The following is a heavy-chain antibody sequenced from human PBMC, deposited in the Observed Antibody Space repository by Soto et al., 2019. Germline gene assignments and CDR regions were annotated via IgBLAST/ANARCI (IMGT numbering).Heavy chain of an antibody. CDR1: GGSISSGSAY. Sequence: QVQLQESGPGLVKPSQTLSLTCTVSGGSISSGSAYWSGIRQHPGKGLEWIGYIYFSGSTYYNPSLKGRVKISVDTSKNQFYLRLTSVTAADTAVYYCARDGTQSAWSFQDYWGQGTLVTVSS. D-gene: IGHD6-19*01. J-gene: IGHJ4*02. CDR2: IYFSGST. V-gene: IGHV4-31*03. CDR3: ARDGTQSAWSFQDY.